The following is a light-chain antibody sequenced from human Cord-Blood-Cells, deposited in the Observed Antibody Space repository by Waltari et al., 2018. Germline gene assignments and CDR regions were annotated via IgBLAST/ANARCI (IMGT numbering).Light chain of an antibody. CDR2: EGS. CDR1: SRDVGRYNL. V-gene: IGLV2-23*01. CDR3: CSYAGSSTWV. J-gene: IGLJ3*02. Sequence: QSALTQPASVSGSPGQSITISCTGTSRDVGRYNLASWYQQHPGKAPKLMSYEGSKRPSGVSNRFSGSKSGNTASLTISGLQAEDEADYYCCSYAGSSTWVFGGGTKLTVL.